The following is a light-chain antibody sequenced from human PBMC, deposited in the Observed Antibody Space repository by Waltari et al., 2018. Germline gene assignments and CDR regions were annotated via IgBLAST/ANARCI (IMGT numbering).Light chain of an antibody. CDR3: QQYYSTPFT. J-gene: IGKJ3*01. Sequence: DIVMTQSPDSLAVSLGERATINCKSSQSVLYNSNKKKYLAWYQQKPGQPPKLLIYWAFIRESGVPDRFSGSGSGTDFTLTISSLQAEDVAVYYCQQYYSTPFTFGPGTKVEIQ. V-gene: IGKV4-1*01. CDR2: WAF. CDR1: QSVLYNSNKKKY.